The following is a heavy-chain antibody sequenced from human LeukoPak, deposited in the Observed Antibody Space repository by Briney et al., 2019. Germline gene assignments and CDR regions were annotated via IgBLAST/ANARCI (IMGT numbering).Heavy chain of an antibody. Sequence: GGSLRLSCAASGFTFSSYGMHWVRKAPGKGLEWVAVIWYDGSNKYYADSVKGRFTISRDNSKNTLYLQMNSLRAEDTAVYYCASEGDYIPFDYWGQGTLVTVSS. CDR3: ASEGDYIPFDY. J-gene: IGHJ4*02. D-gene: IGHD4-17*01. V-gene: IGHV3-33*01. CDR1: GFTFSSYG. CDR2: IWYDGSNK.